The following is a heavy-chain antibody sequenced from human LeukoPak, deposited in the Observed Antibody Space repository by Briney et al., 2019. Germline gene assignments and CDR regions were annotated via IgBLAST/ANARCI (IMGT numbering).Heavy chain of an antibody. J-gene: IGHJ4*02. V-gene: IGHV1-18*01. CDR3: ASGRGVIKQWLYY. D-gene: IGHD6-19*01. CDR1: GYTFINYG. CDR2: ISPYNGNT. Sequence: ASVKVSCKASGYTFINYGISWVRQAPGQGLEWMGWISPYNGNTKYLQKSQGRVTMTEDTSTDTAYMELSSLRSEDTAVYYCASGRGVIKQWLYYWGQGTLVTVSS.